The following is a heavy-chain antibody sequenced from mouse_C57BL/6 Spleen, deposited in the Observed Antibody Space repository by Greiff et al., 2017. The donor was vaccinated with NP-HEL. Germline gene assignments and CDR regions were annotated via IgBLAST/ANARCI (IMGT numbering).Heavy chain of an antibody. Sequence: EVKLQQSGPELVKPGASVKIPCKASGYTFTDYNMDWVKQSHGKSLEWIGDINPNNGGTIYNQKFKGKATLTVDKSSSTAYMELRSLTSEDTAVYYCAREGIYGSSYYFDYWGQGTTLTVSS. D-gene: IGHD1-1*01. V-gene: IGHV1-18*01. CDR3: AREGIYGSSYYFDY. J-gene: IGHJ2*01. CDR2: INPNNGGT. CDR1: GYTFTDYN.